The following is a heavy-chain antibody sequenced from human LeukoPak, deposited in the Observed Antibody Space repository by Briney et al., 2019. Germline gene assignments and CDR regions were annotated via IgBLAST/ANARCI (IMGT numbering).Heavy chain of an antibody. CDR3: ARLWFGEPTGLNYYYGMDV. Sequence: GESLQISCKGSNYTFSRHWIGWVRQMPGKGLEWMGIIYPGDSDTRYSPSFQGQVTISADKSISTAYLQWSSLKASDTAMYYCARLWFGEPTGLNYYYGMDVWGQGTTVTVSS. CDR2: IYPGDSDT. J-gene: IGHJ6*02. D-gene: IGHD3-10*01. V-gene: IGHV5-51*01. CDR1: NYTFSRHW.